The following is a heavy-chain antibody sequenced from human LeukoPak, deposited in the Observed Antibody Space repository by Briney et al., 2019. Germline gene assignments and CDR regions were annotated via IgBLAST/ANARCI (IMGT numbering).Heavy chain of an antibody. V-gene: IGHV4-39*01. J-gene: IGHJ5*02. Sequence: TPSETLSLTCTVSGGSISSSSHYWGWIRQPPGRGLEWIGSIYYSGSTYYNPSLKSRVTISVDTSKNQFSLKLSSVSAADTAVYHCARHIVVVSTPADWFDPWGQGTLVTVSS. CDR2: IYYSGST. D-gene: IGHD2-21*01. CDR1: GGSISSSSHY. CDR3: ARHIVVVSTPADWFDP.